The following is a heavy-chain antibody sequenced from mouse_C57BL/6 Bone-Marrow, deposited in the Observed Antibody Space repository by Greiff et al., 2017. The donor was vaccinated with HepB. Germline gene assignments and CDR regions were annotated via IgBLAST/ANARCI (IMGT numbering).Heavy chain of an antibody. CDR1: GFTFSDAW. CDR3: TRGQLRLRGAY. CDR2: IRNKANNHAT. Sequence: EVQGVESGGGLVQPGGSMKLSCAASGFTFSDAWMDWVRQSPEKGLEWVAEIRNKANNHATYYAESVKGRFTISRDDSKSSVYLQMNSLRAEDTGIYYCTRGQLRLRGAYWGQGTLVTVSA. J-gene: IGHJ3*01. D-gene: IGHD3-2*02. V-gene: IGHV6-6*01.